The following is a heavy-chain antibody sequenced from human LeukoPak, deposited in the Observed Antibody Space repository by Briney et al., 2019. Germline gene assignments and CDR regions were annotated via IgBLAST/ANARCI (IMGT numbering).Heavy chain of an antibody. Sequence: GSLRLSCAASGFTVSSNYMSWVRQPPGKGPEWIGSIFYSGSTYYSPSLKSRVTISLDTSRNQFSLKLNSVTAADTAVYYCAKSNGYGLVDIWGQGTMVTVSS. V-gene: IGHV4-39*07. D-gene: IGHD3-10*01. CDR1: GFTVSSNY. J-gene: IGHJ3*02. CDR2: IFYSGST. CDR3: AKSNGYGLVDI.